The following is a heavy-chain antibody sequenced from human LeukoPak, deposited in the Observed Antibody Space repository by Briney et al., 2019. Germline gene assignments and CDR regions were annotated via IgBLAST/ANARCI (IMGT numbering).Heavy chain of an antibody. J-gene: IGHJ4*02. CDR3: ARASRWLAFDD. CDR2: IYNGGST. Sequence: GGSLRLSCAASGFTFSSYALIWVRQAPGKGLEWVSVIYNGGSTKYGDSVKDRFTISRDNSKNTLHLQMNSLRAEDTALYYCARASRWLAFDDWGQGALVSVSA. CDR1: GFTFSSYA. D-gene: IGHD6-19*01. V-gene: IGHV3-66*01.